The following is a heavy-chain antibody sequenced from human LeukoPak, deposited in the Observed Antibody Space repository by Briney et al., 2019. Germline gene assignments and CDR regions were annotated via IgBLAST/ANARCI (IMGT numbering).Heavy chain of an antibody. CDR3: ATRGVIVVVTAIRDY. J-gene: IGHJ4*02. CDR2: ISSSSTI. CDR1: GFTFSSYS. V-gene: IGHV3-48*01. Sequence: GGSLRLSCAASGFTFSSYSMNWVRQAPGKGLEWVPYISSSSTIYYADSVKGRFTISRDNSKNTLYLQMNSLRAEDTAVYYCATRGVIVVVTAIRDYWGQGTLVTVSS. D-gene: IGHD2-21*02.